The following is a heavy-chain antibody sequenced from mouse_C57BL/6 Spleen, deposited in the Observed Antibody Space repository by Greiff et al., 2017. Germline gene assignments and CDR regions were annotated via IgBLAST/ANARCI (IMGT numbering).Heavy chain of an antibody. CDR2: IDPSDSET. CDR3: ARENYSNYRYYAMDY. V-gene: IGHV1-52*01. J-gene: IGHJ4*01. D-gene: IGHD2-5*01. CDR1: GYTFTSYW. Sequence: QVQLQQPGAELVRPGSSVKLSCKASGYTFTSYWMHWVKQRPIQGLEWIGNIDPSDSETHYNQKFKDKATLTVEKSSSTAYMQLSSLTSEDSAVYYCARENYSNYRYYAMDYWGQGTSVTVSS.